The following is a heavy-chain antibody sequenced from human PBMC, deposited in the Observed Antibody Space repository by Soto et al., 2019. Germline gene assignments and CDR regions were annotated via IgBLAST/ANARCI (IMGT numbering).Heavy chain of an antibody. J-gene: IGHJ3*01. D-gene: IGHD3-10*01. Sequence: PGGSLRLSCAASGFTFSSYGMHWVRQAPGKGLEWVSAISDSGGSTYYADSVKGRFTISRDNSKNTLYLQMNSLRAEDTAVYYCAKGSASASVWGQGTMVTVSS. CDR1: GFTFSSYG. CDR2: ISDSGGST. CDR3: AKGSASASV. V-gene: IGHV3-23*01.